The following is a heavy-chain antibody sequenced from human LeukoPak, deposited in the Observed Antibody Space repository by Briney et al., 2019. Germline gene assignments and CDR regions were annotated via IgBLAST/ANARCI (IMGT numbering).Heavy chain of an antibody. CDR3: ARALWLDDAFDI. CDR2: ISSSGSTI. V-gene: IGHV3-11*04. Sequence: SGGSLRLSCAASGFTVSSNYMSWVRQAPGKGLEWVSYISSSGSTIYYADSVKGRFTISRDNAKNSLYLQMNSLRAEDTAVYYCARALWLDDAFDIWGQGAMVTVSS. CDR1: GFTVSSNY. D-gene: IGHD5-12*01. J-gene: IGHJ3*02.